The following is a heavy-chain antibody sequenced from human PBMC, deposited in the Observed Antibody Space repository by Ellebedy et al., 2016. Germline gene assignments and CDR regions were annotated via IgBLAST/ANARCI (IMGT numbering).Heavy chain of an antibody. CDR2: ISWNRGSM. J-gene: IGHJ4*02. CDR1: GFSFDDYA. CDR3: ARDPGSGWYFDY. V-gene: IGHV3-9*01. Sequence: GGSLRLSRAASGFSFDDYAMHWVRQAPGMGLEWVSGISWNRGSMHYVDSVKGRFTISRDDAKNSLYLQMNSLRDEDTAVYYCARDPGSGWYFDYWGQGTLVTVSS. D-gene: IGHD6-19*01.